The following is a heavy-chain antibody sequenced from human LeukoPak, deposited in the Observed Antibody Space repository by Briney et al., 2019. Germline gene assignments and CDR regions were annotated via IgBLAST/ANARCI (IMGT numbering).Heavy chain of an antibody. CDR3: ARDDYNSGWD. CDR1: GFIFSTYW. D-gene: IGHD6-19*01. CDR2: IKQDGSEK. Sequence: GGSLRLPCAASGFIFSTYWMSWVRQAPGKGLEWVANIKQDGSEKYYVDSVKGRFTISRDDAKNSLYLQMNSLRADDTAVYYCARDDYNSGWDWGQGTLVTVSS. J-gene: IGHJ4*02. V-gene: IGHV3-7*03.